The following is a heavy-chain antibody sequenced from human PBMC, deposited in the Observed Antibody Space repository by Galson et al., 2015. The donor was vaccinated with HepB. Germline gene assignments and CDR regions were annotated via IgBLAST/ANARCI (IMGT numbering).Heavy chain of an antibody. D-gene: IGHD3/OR15-3a*01. CDR1: GFAFSTYI. CDR2: VSRGTTTI. CDR3: VISTDWGQGTLVTVSSGSASAPGWFDP. Sequence: SLRLSCAASGFAFSTYIMNWVRQAPGKGLEWVSSVSRGTTTIYYADSVKGCFTISRDNAKNSLYLQMNSLRAEDTAVYYCVISTDWGQGTLVTVSSGSASAPGWFDPWGQGTLVTVSS. V-gene: IGHV3-48*01. J-gene: IGHJ5*02.